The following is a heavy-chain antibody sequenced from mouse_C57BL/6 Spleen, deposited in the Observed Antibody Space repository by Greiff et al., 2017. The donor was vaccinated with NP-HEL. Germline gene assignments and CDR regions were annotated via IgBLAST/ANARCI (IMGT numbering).Heavy chain of an antibody. CDR2: IDPSDSET. CDR1: GYTFTSYW. V-gene: IGHV1-52*01. CDR3: ARSAYYSNHSFAY. Sequence: VQLQQPGAELVRPGSSVKLSCKASGYTFTSYWMHWVKQRPIQGLEWIGNIDPSDSETHYNQKFKDKATLTVDKSSSTAYMQLSSLTSEDSAVYYCARSAYYSNHSFAYWGQGTLVTVSA. D-gene: IGHD2-5*01. J-gene: IGHJ3*01.